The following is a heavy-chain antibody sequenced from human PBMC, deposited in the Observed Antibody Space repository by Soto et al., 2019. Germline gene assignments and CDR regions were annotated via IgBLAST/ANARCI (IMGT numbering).Heavy chain of an antibody. J-gene: IGHJ4*02. Sequence: SETLSLTCTVSGGSISSYYWSWIRQPPGKGLEWIGYIYYSGSTNYNPSLKSRVTISVDTSKNQFSLKLSSVTAAVTAVYYCARVGTSFWGQGTLVTVSA. CDR1: GGSISSYY. CDR2: IYYSGST. V-gene: IGHV4-59*01. D-gene: IGHD2-15*01. CDR3: ARVGTSF.